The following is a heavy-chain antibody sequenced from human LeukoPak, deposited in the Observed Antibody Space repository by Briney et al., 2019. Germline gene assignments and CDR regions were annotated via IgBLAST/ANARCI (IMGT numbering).Heavy chain of an antibody. Sequence: KASETLSLTCAVYGGSFSGYYWSWIRQPPGKGLEWTGEINHSGSTNYNPSLKSRVTISVDTSKNQFSLKLSSVTAADTAVCYCARVMPYSGSYYASPVGVVPQYFDYWGQGTLVTVSS. CDR2: INHSGST. V-gene: IGHV4-34*01. CDR3: ARVMPYSGSYYASPVGVVPQYFDY. D-gene: IGHD1-26*01. J-gene: IGHJ4*02. CDR1: GGSFSGYY.